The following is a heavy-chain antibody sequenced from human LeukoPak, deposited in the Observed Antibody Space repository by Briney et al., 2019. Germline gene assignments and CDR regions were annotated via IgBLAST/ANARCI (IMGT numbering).Heavy chain of an antibody. V-gene: IGHV4-4*02. Sequence: SETLSLTCAVSGDSIGSNKWWTWVRQPPGKGLEWIGEIRHSGRLNYSPSLKSRVTISVDKSKNHFSLNLNSITPADTAIYYCARGGDWKFDYWGQGALVTVSS. D-gene: IGHD1-1*01. CDR1: GDSIGSNKW. CDR3: ARGGDWKFDY. CDR2: IRHSGRL. J-gene: IGHJ4*02.